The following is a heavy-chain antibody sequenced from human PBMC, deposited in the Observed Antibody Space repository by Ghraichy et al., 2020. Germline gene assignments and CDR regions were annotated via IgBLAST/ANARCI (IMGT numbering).Heavy chain of an antibody. CDR1: GITFSIYW. D-gene: IGHD2-15*01. Sequence: GGSLRLSCVASGITFSIYWMSWVRQAPGKGLEWVANIKEDESEIYYADSVKGRFTISRDKAKNSLFLQMNSLRAEDTAVYYCARDSAVAWSGQDYWGQGTLVAVSS. CDR2: IKEDESEI. V-gene: IGHV3-7*01. CDR3: ARDSAVAWSGQDY. J-gene: IGHJ4*02.